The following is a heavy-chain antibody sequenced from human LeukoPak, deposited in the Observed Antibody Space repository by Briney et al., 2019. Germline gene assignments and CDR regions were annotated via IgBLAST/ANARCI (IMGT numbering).Heavy chain of an antibody. J-gene: IGHJ4*02. CDR1: VGTFSSYA. D-gene: IGHD5-24*01. V-gene: IGHV1-69*01. CDR3: ARTPDGYNFFRPEFDY. CDR2: IIPIFGTA. Sequence: AVKVSCKPSVGTFSSYAISWVRQAPGQGLEWMGGIIPIFGTANYAQKFQGRVTITADESTSTAYMELSSLRSEDTDVYYCARTPDGYNFFRPEFDYWGQGTLVTVSS.